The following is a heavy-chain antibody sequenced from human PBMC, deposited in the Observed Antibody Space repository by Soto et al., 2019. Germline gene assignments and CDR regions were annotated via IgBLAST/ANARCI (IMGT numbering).Heavy chain of an antibody. CDR1: GFTFSSYS. V-gene: IGHV3-48*02. Sequence: GGSLRLSCAASGFTFSSYSMNWVRQAPGKGLEWVSYISSSSSTIYYADSVKGRFTISRDNAKNSLYLQMNSLRDEDTAVYYCAREHCSGGSCYSDFDYWGQGTLVTVSS. CDR3: AREHCSGGSCYSDFDY. CDR2: ISSSSSTI. D-gene: IGHD2-15*01. J-gene: IGHJ4*02.